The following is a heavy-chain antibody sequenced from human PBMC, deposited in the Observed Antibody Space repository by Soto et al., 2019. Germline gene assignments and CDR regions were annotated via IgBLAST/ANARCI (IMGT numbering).Heavy chain of an antibody. CDR1: GYSFANYW. J-gene: IGHJ4*02. CDR3: DSSGYPGDY. Sequence: GESLKISCKGSGYSFANYWISWVRQMPGKGLEWMGRIDPSDSYTNYSPSFRGHVTISADKSISTAYLQWSSLKASDTAMYYYDSSGYPGDYWGQGTLVTVSS. V-gene: IGHV5-10-1*01. D-gene: IGHD3-22*01. CDR2: IDPSDSYT.